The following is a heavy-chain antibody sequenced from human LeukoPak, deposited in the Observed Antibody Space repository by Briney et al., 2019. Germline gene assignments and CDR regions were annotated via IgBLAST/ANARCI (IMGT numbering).Heavy chain of an antibody. Sequence: ASVKVSCKASGGTFSSYAISWVRQAPGQGLEWMGGIIPIFGTANYAQKFQGRVTITTDESTSTAYMELSSLRSEDTAVYYCARGPIVVVPAAISLDAFDIWGQGTMVTVSS. V-gene: IGHV1-69*05. CDR1: GGTFSSYA. CDR2: IIPIFGTA. D-gene: IGHD2-2*01. J-gene: IGHJ3*02. CDR3: ARGPIVVVPAAISLDAFDI.